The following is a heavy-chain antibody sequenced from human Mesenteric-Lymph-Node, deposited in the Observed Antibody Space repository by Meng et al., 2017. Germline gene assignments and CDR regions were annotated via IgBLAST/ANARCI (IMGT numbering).Heavy chain of an antibody. CDR3: ASLYGSGSYDDY. CDR2: IIPIFGTA. CDR1: GGTFSSYA. J-gene: IGHJ4*02. V-gene: IGHV1-69*05. D-gene: IGHD3-10*01. Sequence: SVKVSCKASGGTFSSYAISWVRQAPGQGLEWMGGIIPIFGTANYAQKFQGRVTITTDESTSTAYMELSSLGSEDTAVYYCASLYGSGSYDDYWGQGTLVTVSS.